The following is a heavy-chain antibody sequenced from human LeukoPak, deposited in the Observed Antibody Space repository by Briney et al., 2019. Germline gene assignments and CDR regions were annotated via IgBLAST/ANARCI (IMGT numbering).Heavy chain of an antibody. D-gene: IGHD1-7*01. CDR2: ISSSSSYI. CDR3: ARDRAGTIDAFGI. J-gene: IGHJ3*02. V-gene: IGHV3-21*01. Sequence: GGSLRLSCAASGFTFSSHSMNWVRQAPGKGLEWVSSISSSSSYIYYADSVKGRFTISRDNAKNSLYLQMNSLRAEDTAVYYCARDRAGTIDAFGIWGQGTMVTVSS. CDR1: GFTFSSHS.